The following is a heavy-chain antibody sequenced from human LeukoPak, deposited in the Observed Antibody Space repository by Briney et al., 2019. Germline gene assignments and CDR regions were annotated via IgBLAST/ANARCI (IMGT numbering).Heavy chain of an antibody. CDR2: ISYDGSNK. V-gene: IGHV3-30*04. Sequence: PGGSLRLSCAASGFSFSTYAMHWVRQAPGKGLEWVALISYDGSNKYYADSVKGRFTISRDNSKNTLYLQMHSLRADDTAVYYCARGPARPNWYFDLWGRGTLVTVSS. CDR3: ARGPARPNWYFDL. J-gene: IGHJ2*01. CDR1: GFSFSTYA.